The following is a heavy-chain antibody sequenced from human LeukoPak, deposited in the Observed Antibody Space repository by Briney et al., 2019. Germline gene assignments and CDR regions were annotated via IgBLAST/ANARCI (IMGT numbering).Heavy chain of an antibody. CDR1: GYTFTSFG. J-gene: IGHJ4*02. D-gene: IGHD1-26*01. CDR3: ARDLGSGSYHKFDY. V-gene: IGHV1-18*01. Sequence: GASVKVSCKASGYTFTSFGISWVRQAPGQGLEWMGWISAYNGDTNYAQKVQGRVTVTTDTSTSTAYMELRSLRSDDTAVFYCARDLGSGSYHKFDYWGQGTLVTVSS. CDR2: ISAYNGDT.